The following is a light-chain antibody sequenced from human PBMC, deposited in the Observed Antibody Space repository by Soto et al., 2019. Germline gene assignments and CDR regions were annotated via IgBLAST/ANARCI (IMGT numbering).Light chain of an antibody. CDR2: DAY. CDR1: EILSNF. V-gene: IGKV3-11*01. Sequence: EIVMAQFPAPLSVSKRERATLSCRASEILSNFLAWYQHRPGQVPRLLISDAYNRAPGVPARFNGSGSGTDFTLTISILEPEDFAVYCCQHRTKWPLTFGGGAKVDI. CDR3: QHRTKWPLT. J-gene: IGKJ4*01.